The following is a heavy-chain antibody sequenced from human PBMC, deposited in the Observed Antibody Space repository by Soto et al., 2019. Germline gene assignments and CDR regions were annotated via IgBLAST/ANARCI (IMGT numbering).Heavy chain of an antibody. J-gene: IGHJ3*02. CDR1: GFTFSSYW. CDR3: ARETNHVDIVATCAFDI. Sequence: GGSLRLSCAASGFTFSSYWMSWVRQAPGKGLEWVANIKQDGSEKYYVDSVKGRFTISRDNAKNSLYLQMNSLRAEDTAVYYCARETNHVDIVATCAFDIWGQGTMVTVSS. CDR2: IKQDGSEK. V-gene: IGHV3-7*01. D-gene: IGHD5-12*01.